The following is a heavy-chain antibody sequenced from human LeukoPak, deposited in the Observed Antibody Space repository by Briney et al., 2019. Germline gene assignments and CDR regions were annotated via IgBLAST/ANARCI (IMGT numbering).Heavy chain of an antibody. D-gene: IGHD6-19*01. Sequence: ASVKVSCTASGYTFTSYGISWVRQAPGQGLEWMGWISAYNGNTNYAQKLQGRVTMTTDTSTSTAYMELRSLRSDDTAVYYCARISSSGWWGDYWGQGTLVTVSS. J-gene: IGHJ4*02. V-gene: IGHV1-18*01. CDR3: ARISSSGWWGDY. CDR1: GYTFTSYG. CDR2: ISAYNGNT.